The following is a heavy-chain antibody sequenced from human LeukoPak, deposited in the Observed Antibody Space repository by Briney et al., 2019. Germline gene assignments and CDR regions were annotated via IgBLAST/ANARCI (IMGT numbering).Heavy chain of an antibody. Sequence: PGGSLRLSCAASGFTFSSYSMNWVRQAPRKGLEWVSSISSSSSYIYYADSVKGRFTISRDNAKNSLYLQMNSLRAEDTAVYYCARGSGGYDYYYYYYMDVWGKGTTVTISS. CDR1: GFTFSSYS. J-gene: IGHJ6*03. V-gene: IGHV3-21*01. CDR3: ARGSGGYDYYYYYYMDV. D-gene: IGHD5-12*01. CDR2: ISSSSSYI.